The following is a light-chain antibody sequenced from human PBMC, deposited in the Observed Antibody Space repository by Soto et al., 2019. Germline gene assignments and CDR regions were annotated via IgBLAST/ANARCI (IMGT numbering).Light chain of an antibody. CDR1: QSISSW. CDR3: QQYNHYWT. V-gene: IGKV1-5*01. J-gene: IGKJ1*01. CDR2: DAS. Sequence: DIQLTQSPPTLSTSVGDRVTITFRASQSISSWLAWYQQKPGKAPKVLIYDASSLESGVPSRFSGSGSGAEFSLTISSLQPDDFATYYCQQYNHYWTFGQGTKVDI.